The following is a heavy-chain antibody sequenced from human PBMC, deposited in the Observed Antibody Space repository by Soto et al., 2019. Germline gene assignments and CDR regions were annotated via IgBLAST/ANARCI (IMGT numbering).Heavy chain of an antibody. V-gene: IGHV3-13*01. J-gene: IGHJ6*02. CDR1: GFTFSSYD. D-gene: IGHD6-19*01. CDR3: ARVGRVDSSGWYNYYYGMDV. CDR2: IGTAGDT. Sequence: GGSLILSCAASGFTFSSYDMHWVRQATGKGLEGVSAIGTAGDTYYPGSVKGRFTISRDNAKNSLYLQMNSLRAEDTAVYYCARVGRVDSSGWYNYYYGMDVWGQGTTVTVSS.